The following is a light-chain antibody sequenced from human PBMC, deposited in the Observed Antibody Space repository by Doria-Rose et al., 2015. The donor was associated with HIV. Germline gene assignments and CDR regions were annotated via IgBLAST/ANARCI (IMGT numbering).Light chain of an antibody. CDR2: WPS. Sequence: DIRVTQSPESLGMSLGERATLNCKSNQSLLYTSKNYLAWYQQKPGQPPKLLIYWPSTRQSGFPARFSGSGSGTDFTLTISSLEAEDVAVYYCQQYYDTPSFGPGTTVDIK. CDR1: QSLLYTSKNY. J-gene: IGKJ3*01. CDR3: QQYYDTPS. V-gene: IGKV4-1*01.